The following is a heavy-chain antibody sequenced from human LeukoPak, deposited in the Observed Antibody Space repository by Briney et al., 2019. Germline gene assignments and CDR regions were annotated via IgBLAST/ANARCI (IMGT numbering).Heavy chain of an antibody. V-gene: IGHV3-23*01. CDR3: ASPDRVGATLDAFDI. D-gene: IGHD1-26*01. CDR2: ISGSGGST. Sequence: PGGSLRLSCAASGFTFSSYTMNWVRQAPGKGLEWVSAISGSGGSTYYADSVKGRFTISRDNSKNTLYLQMNSLRAEDTAVYYCASPDRVGATLDAFDIWGQGTMVTVSS. CDR1: GFTFSSYT. J-gene: IGHJ3*02.